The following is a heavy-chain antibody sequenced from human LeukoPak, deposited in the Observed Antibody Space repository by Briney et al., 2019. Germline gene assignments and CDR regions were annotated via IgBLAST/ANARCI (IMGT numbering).Heavy chain of an antibody. Sequence: GGSLILSCAASGFTFSSYSMNLVRQAPGKGLEWVSSISSSSSYIYYADSVKGRFTISRDNAKDSLYLQMNSLRAEDTVVYYCARSWGGNDYWGQGTLVAVCS. CDR1: GFTFSSYS. CDR2: ISSSSSYI. J-gene: IGHJ4*02. CDR3: ARSWGGNDY. D-gene: IGHD3-16*01. V-gene: IGHV3-21*01.